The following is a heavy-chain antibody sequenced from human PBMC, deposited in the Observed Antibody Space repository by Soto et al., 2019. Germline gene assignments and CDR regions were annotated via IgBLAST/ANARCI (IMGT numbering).Heavy chain of an antibody. CDR3: ARGYSNLNWFDP. CDR1: GFSLSTSGMC. Sequence: SGPTLVNPTQTLTLTCTFSGFSLSTSGMCVSWIRQPPGKALEWLARIDWDDDKYYSTSLKTRLTISKDTSKNQVVLTVTNMDPVDTATYYCARGYSNLNWFDPWGQGTLVTVSS. J-gene: IGHJ5*02. CDR2: IDWDDDK. V-gene: IGHV2-70*11. D-gene: IGHD4-4*01.